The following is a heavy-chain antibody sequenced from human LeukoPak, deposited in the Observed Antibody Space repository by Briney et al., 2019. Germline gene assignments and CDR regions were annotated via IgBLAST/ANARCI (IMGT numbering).Heavy chain of an antibody. CDR2: ISSSSSYI. CDR3: ARDYYGSSRHAFDI. Sequence: PGGSLRLSCAASGFIFSSNTMNWVRQAPGKGLEWVSSISSSSSYIYYADSVKGRFTISRDNAKNSLYLQLNSLRADDTAVYYCARDYYGSSRHAFDIWGQGTMVTVS. CDR1: GFIFSSNT. V-gene: IGHV3-21*06. D-gene: IGHD6-13*01. J-gene: IGHJ3*02.